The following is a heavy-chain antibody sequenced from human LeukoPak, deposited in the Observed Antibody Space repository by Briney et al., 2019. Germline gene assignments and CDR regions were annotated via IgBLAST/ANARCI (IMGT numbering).Heavy chain of an antibody. CDR3: ARGSYRSSNSCPGGEKYWFDP. J-gene: IGHJ5*02. CDR2: ISPCNGNT. CDR1: GYAFTNYG. D-gene: IGHD2-2*01. V-gene: IGHV1-18*01. Sequence: GASVKVSCKASGYAFTNYGITWVRQAPGQGFEWMGWISPCNGNTNYAQRLQGRVTMTTDTSTSTAYMELRSLRSDDTAVYYCARGSYRSSNSCPGGEKYWFDPWGQGTLVTVSS.